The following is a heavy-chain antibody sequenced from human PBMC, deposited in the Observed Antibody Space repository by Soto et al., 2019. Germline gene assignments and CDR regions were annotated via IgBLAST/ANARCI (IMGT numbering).Heavy chain of an antibody. CDR1: GFTFSSYW. CDR2: IKQDGSEK. Sequence: PGGSLRLSCAASGFTFSSYWMSWVRQAPGKGLEWVANIKQDGSEKYYVDSVKGRFTISRDNAKNSLYLQMNSLRAEDTAVYYCARAQRPGWGYCSSTSCYSWFDPWGQGTLVTVSS. CDR3: ARAQRPGWGYCSSTSCYSWFDP. V-gene: IGHV3-7*01. J-gene: IGHJ5*02. D-gene: IGHD2-2*02.